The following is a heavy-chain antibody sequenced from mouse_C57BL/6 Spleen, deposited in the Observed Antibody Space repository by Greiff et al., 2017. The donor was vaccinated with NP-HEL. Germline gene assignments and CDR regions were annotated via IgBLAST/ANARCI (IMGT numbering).Heavy chain of an antibody. CDR1: GFTFSDYG. D-gene: IGHD1-1*01. V-gene: IGHV5-17*01. CDR3: ARSGSSYVGWFAY. J-gene: IGHJ3*01. CDR2: ISSGSSTI. Sequence: EVQLVESGGGLVKPGGSLKLSCAASGFTFSDYGMHWVRQAPEKGLEWVAYISSGSSTIYYADTVKGRFTISRDNAKNTLFLQMTSLRSEDTAMYYCARSGSSYVGWFAYWGQGTLVTVSA.